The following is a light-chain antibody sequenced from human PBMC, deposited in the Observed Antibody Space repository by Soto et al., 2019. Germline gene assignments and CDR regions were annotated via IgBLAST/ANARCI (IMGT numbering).Light chain of an antibody. V-gene: IGKV3-20*01. Sequence: EIVLTQSPGTLSLSPGERATLSCRASQNVNNNNLAWYQQKPGQAPRLLIYGASRRATDIPDRFSGSGSGTDFTLTISRLEPEDSAVYSCQQYGSAPLTFGGGTKVEIK. CDR1: QNVNNNN. J-gene: IGKJ4*01. CDR2: GAS. CDR3: QQYGSAPLT.